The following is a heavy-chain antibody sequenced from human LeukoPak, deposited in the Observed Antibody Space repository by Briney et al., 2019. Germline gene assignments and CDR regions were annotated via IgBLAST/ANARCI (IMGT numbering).Heavy chain of an antibody. CDR3: AKAHGDYRSGSYYQYYFDY. D-gene: IGHD3-10*01. J-gene: IGHJ4*02. CDR2: IRYDGSNK. Sequence: PGGSLRLSCAASGFTFSSYGMHWVRQAPGKGLEWVAFIRYDGSNKYYADSVKGRFTISRDNSKNTLYLQLNSLRAEDTAVYYCAKAHGDYRSGSYYQYYFDYWGQGTLVTVSS. V-gene: IGHV3-30*02. CDR1: GFTFSSYG.